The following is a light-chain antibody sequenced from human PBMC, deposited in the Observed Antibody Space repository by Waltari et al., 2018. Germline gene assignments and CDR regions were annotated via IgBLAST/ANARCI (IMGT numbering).Light chain of an antibody. CDR2: NNN. CDR1: SSNIGSNA. CDR3: AAWDDSLNGLV. Sequence: QSVLTQPPSASETPGQRVTISCSGSSSNIGSNAVNWYQQFPGTAPKLFSYNNNTLPSAVSGRVSGSKAGTSAALAISGLQSEDEADYYCAAWDDSLNGLVFGGGTKLTVL. J-gene: IGLJ2*01. V-gene: IGLV1-44*01.